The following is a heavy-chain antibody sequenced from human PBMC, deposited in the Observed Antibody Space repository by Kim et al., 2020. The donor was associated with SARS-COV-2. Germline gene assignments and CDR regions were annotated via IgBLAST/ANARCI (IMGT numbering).Heavy chain of an antibody. J-gene: IGHJ6*03. CDR1: GGSFSGYY. V-gene: IGHV4-34*01. Sequence: SETLSLTCAVYGGSFSGYYWSWIRHPPGKGREGIGEINHSGSTNYNPSFKSRVTISLETSKNQFSLKLSSVTAADTAGFYCARGTRQWLSRPYYYYLDV. D-gene: IGHD6-19*01. CDR3: ARGTRQWLSRPYYYYLDV. CDR2: INHSGST.